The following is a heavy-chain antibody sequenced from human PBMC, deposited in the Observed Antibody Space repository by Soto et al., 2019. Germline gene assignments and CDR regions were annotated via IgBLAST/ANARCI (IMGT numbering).Heavy chain of an antibody. D-gene: IGHD3-10*02. J-gene: IGHJ4*02. CDR1: GFTFSRDS. CDR3: ARYVRYYFDY. CDR2: ISSSISTI. Sequence: EVQLVESGGGLVQPGGSLRLSCAASGFTFSRDSMNWVRQAPGKGLEWVAYISSSISTIYYADSVKGRFTISRDNAKNSLYLQMNRLRAEDIAVYYCARYVRYYFDYWGQGTLVPVSS. V-gene: IGHV3-48*01.